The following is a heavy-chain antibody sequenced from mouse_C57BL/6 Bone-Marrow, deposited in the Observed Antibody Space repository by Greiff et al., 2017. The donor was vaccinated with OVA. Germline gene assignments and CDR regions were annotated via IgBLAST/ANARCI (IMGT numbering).Heavy chain of an antibody. J-gene: IGHJ1*03. CDR2: ISYSGST. CDR3: ARGGGNFYWYFDV. Sequence: DVQLQESGPGMVKPSQSLSLTCTVTGYSITSGYDWHWIRHFPGNKLEWMGYISYSGSTNYNPSLKSRISITHDTSKNHFFLKLNSVTTEDTATYYCARGGGNFYWYFDVWGTGTTVTVSS. CDR1: GYSITSGYD. V-gene: IGHV3-1*01.